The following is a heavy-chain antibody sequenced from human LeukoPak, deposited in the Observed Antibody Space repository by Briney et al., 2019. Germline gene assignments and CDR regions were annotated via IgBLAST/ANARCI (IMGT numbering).Heavy chain of an antibody. V-gene: IGHV4-59*08. CDR2: MYYSGST. Sequence: SETLSLTCSVSTGSISSYHWSWIRQPPGKGLEWIGYMYYSGSTTYNPSLQSRVTISVDTSKNQFSLKLSSVTAADTAVYYCATSRDGGDNWYFDLWAVAPWSRSPQ. CDR1: TGSISSYH. CDR3: ATSRDGGDNWYFDL. J-gene: IGHJ2*01. D-gene: IGHD2-21*01.